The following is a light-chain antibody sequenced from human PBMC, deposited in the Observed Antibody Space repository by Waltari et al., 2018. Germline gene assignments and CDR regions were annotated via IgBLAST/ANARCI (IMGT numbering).Light chain of an antibody. CDR3: CSNVGSSVF. CDR1: TRNVGGYNL. J-gene: IGLJ2*01. CDR2: EGN. Sequence: QSALTQPASVSGSPGQSITISCPGFTRNVGGYNLVSWYQKHPGKAPKLLIYEGNRRPSGVSNRFSGSKSDNTASLTLSGLQAEDEADYYCCSNVGSSVFFGGGTKLTVL. V-gene: IGLV2-23*03.